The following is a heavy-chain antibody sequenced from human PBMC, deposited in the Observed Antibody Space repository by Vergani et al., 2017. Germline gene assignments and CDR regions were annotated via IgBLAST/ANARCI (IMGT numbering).Heavy chain of an antibody. D-gene: IGHD6-19*01. CDR2: INHSGST. V-gene: IGHV4-34*01. Sequence: QVQLQQWGAGLLKPSETLSLTCAVYGGSFSGYYWSWIRQPPGKGLEWIGEINHSGSTNYNPSLKRRVTISVDTSKNPFSLKLSSVTAADTAVYYCARGLKKRGWYGGSGENWFDPWGQGTLVTVSS. J-gene: IGHJ5*02. CDR1: GGSFSGYY. CDR3: ARGLKKRGWYGGSGENWFDP.